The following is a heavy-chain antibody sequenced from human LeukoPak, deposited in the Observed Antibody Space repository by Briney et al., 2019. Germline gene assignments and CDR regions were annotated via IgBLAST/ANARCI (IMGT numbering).Heavy chain of an antibody. Sequence: SETLSLTCTVSGGSISTYYWSWIRQPPGKGLEWIGYIYYSGSAKYNPSLKSRVTISVDTSKNQFSLTMSSVTAADTAVYYCARSYGSGNYFDYWGQGILVAVSS. CDR3: ARSYGSGNYFDY. J-gene: IGHJ4*02. CDR1: GGSISTYY. D-gene: IGHD3-10*01. CDR2: IYYSGSA. V-gene: IGHV4-59*01.